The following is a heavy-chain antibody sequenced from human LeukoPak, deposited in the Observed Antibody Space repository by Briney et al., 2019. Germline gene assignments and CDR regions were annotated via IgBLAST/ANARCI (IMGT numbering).Heavy chain of an antibody. CDR3: AKDRWSSGLFDY. J-gene: IGHJ4*02. CDR2: ISYDGSNK. Sequence: GRSLRLSCAASGFTFSSYGMHWVRQAPGKGLEWVAVISYDGSNKYYADSVKGRFTISRDNSKNTLYLQMNSLRAEDTAVYYCAKDRWSSGLFDYWGQGTLVTVS. V-gene: IGHV3-30*18. D-gene: IGHD3-22*01. CDR1: GFTFSSYG.